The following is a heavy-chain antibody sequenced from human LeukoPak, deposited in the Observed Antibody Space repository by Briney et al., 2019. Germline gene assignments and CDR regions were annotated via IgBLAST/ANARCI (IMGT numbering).Heavy chain of an antibody. J-gene: IGHJ4*02. D-gene: IGHD4-11*01. Sequence: GASVKVSCKASGYTFTYHYLHWVRQAPGQALEWMGWITPFNGNTNYAQKFQDRVTITRDRSMSTAYMELSSLRSEDTAMYYCARSSDYSNYLFAYWGQGTLVTVSS. V-gene: IGHV1-45*02. CDR1: GYTFTYHY. CDR3: ARSSDYSNYLFAY. CDR2: ITPFNGNT.